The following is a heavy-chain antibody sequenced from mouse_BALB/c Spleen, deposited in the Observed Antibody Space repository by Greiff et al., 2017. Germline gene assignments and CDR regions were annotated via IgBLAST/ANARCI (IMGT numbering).Heavy chain of an antibody. CDR1: GFSLTSYG. D-gene: IGHD2-4*01. CDR3: ARGGYYDSYYYAMDY. CDR2: IWAGGST. V-gene: IGHV2-9*02. J-gene: IGHJ4*01. Sequence: VQLQQSGPGLVAPSQSLSITCTVSGFSLTSYGVHWVRQPPGKGLEWLGVIWAGGSTNYNSALMSRLSISKDNSKSQVFLKMNSLQTDDTAMYYCARGGYYDSYYYAMDYWGQGTSVTVSS.